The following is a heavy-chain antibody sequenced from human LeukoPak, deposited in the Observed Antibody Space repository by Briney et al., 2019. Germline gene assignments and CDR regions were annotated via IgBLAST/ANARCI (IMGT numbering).Heavy chain of an antibody. D-gene: IGHD2-21*01. CDR2: ISGSGGST. CDR1: GFTFSSYA. J-gene: IGHJ5*02. V-gene: IGHV3-23*01. CDR3: ARELKFRRGFDP. Sequence: PGGSLRLSCAASGFTFSSYAMSWVRQAPGKGLEWVSAISGSGGSTSYADSVKGRFTISRDNAKNTLYLQMNSLRAEDTAVYYCARELKFRRGFDPWGQGILVTVSS.